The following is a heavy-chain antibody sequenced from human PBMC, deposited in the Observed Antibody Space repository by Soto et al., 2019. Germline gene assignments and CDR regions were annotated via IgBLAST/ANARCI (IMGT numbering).Heavy chain of an antibody. D-gene: IGHD1-1*01. CDR2: IYHTGST. Sequence: SETLSLTCSVSGGSISTVGHYWTWSRQPPGKGLEWIGSIYHTGSTYYSKSLRSRLTMSVDTSKSQFSLRLSSVTAADTAVYYCARATGTLRSRNCDYWGQGSLVTVSS. CDR3: ARATGTLRSRNCDY. J-gene: IGHJ4*02. V-gene: IGHV4-31*03. CDR1: GGSISTVGHY.